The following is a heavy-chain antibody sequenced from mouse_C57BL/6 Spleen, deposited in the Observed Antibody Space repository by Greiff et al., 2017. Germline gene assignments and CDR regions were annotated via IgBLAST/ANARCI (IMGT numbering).Heavy chain of an antibody. V-gene: IGHV1-81*01. Sequence: VKLQQSGAELARPGASVKLSCKASGYTFTSYGISWVKQRTGQGLEWIGEIYPRSGNTYYNEKFKGKATLTVDKSSSTAYMELRSLTSEDSAVYFCARSGVATDYFDYWGQGTTLTVSS. CDR2: IYPRSGNT. D-gene: IGHD1-1*01. CDR3: ARSGVATDYFDY. CDR1: GYTFTSYG. J-gene: IGHJ2*01.